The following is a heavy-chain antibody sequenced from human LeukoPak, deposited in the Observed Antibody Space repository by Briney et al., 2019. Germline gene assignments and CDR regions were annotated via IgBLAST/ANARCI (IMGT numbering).Heavy chain of an antibody. CDR3: ARPITTYYYDSSGPFEY. Sequence: PARTLRLSCAASGFTFITSAMHWVLQGPRKELEWVAVISYDGVNIYYADSAKGRFTISRDNSKNTLYLQMHSLRAEDTAVYYCARPITTYYYDSSGPFEYWGQGTLVTVSS. CDR1: GFTFITSA. J-gene: IGHJ4*02. D-gene: IGHD3-22*01. CDR2: ISYDGVNI. V-gene: IGHV3-30*04.